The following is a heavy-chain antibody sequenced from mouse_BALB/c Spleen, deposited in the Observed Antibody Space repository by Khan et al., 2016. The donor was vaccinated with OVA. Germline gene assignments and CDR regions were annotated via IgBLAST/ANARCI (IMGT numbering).Heavy chain of an antibody. D-gene: IGHD1-1*01. J-gene: IGHJ4*01. Sequence: DLVKPGASVKLSCKASGYTFTSYWINWIKQRPGQGLEWVGQISPGSGSAYYNEVFKDKATLTIDTSSTTAYIQLSSLSSEESAVYDCARSKYYGRSLYAMDYWGQGTSVTVSS. V-gene: IGHV1S41*01. CDR3: ARSKYYGRSLYAMDY. CDR1: GYTFTSYW. CDR2: ISPGSGSA.